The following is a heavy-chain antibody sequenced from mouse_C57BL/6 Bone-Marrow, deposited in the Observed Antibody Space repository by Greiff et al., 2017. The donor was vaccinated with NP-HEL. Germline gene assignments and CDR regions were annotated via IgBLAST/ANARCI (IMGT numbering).Heavy chain of an antibody. D-gene: IGHD1-1*01. CDR2: ISYDGSN. J-gene: IGHJ2*01. CDR3: ARDGVEGYFDY. V-gene: IGHV3-6*01. Sequence: EVQLQESGPGLVKPSQSLSLTCSVTGYSITSGYYWNWIRQFPGNKLEWMGYISYDGSNNYNPSLKNRISITRDTSKNQFFLKLNSVTTEDTATYYCARDGVEGYFDYWGQGTTLTVSS. CDR1: GYSITSGYY.